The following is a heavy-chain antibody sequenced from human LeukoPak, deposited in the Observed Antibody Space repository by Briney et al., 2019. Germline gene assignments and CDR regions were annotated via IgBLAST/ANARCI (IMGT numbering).Heavy chain of an antibody. Sequence: GGSLRLSCAASGFTFSNYAMSWVRQAPGKGLVWVSRINSDGSSTSYADSVKGRFTISRDNAKNTLYLQMNSLRAEDTAVYYCARDRLRDGYNYNWFDPWGQGTLVTVSS. CDR3: ARDRLRDGYNYNWFDP. CDR2: INSDGSST. J-gene: IGHJ5*02. CDR1: GFTFSNYA. V-gene: IGHV3-74*01. D-gene: IGHD5-24*01.